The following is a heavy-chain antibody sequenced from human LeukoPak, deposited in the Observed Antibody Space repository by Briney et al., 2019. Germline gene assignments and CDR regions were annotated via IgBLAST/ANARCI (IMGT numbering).Heavy chain of an antibody. CDR3: ARDGPYGDYVYYFDY. CDR2: ISYDGRYK. V-gene: IGHV3-30*03. J-gene: IGHJ4*02. Sequence: GGSLRLSCVVSGFTFSNAWMTWVRQAPGNGLEWVAVISYDGRYKSYADSVKGRFTISRDNAKNSLYLQMNSLRDEDTAVYYCARDGPYGDYVYYFDYWGQGTLVTVSS. CDR1: GFTFSNAW. D-gene: IGHD4-17*01.